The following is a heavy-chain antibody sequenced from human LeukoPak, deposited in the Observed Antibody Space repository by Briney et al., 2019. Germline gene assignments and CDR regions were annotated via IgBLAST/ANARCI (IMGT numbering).Heavy chain of an antibody. CDR2: VSYTGST. Sequence: SETLSLTCIVSGGSISNYHWSWIRQPPGKGLEWIGYVSYTGSTNCNPSLKSRATMSVDTSKNQFSLNLSSVTAADTAMYYCARASTVTTWSLGYWGQGILVTVSS. CDR1: GGSISNYH. CDR3: ARASTVTTWSLGY. J-gene: IGHJ4*02. V-gene: IGHV4-59*01. D-gene: IGHD4-17*01.